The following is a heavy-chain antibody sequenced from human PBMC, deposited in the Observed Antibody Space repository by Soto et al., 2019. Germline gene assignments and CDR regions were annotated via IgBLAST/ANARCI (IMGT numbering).Heavy chain of an antibody. Sequence: QVQLQESGPGLVKPSQTLSLTCTVSGGSISSGGYYWSWIRQHPGKGLEWIGYIYYSGSTYYNPSLKSRVTISVDTSKNHFSLKLSSVTAADTALYYCAREGYDLNWFDPWGQGTLVTVSS. J-gene: IGHJ5*02. CDR3: AREGYDLNWFDP. CDR2: IYYSGST. CDR1: GGSISSGGYY. D-gene: IGHD3-3*01. V-gene: IGHV4-31*03.